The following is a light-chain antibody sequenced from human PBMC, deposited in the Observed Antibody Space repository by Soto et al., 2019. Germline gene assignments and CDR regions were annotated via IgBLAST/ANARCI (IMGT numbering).Light chain of an antibody. CDR1: SSDVGGYNY. J-gene: IGLJ1*01. Sequence: QSALTQPRSVSGSPGQSVAISCTGTSSDVGGYNYVSWYQQHPGKAPKLMIYDVTKRPSGVPDRFSGSKSGNTASLTIYGLQAEDEAEYYCGSYVGSYSYVFGTGTKLTVL. CDR3: GSYVGSYSYV. V-gene: IGLV2-11*01. CDR2: DVT.